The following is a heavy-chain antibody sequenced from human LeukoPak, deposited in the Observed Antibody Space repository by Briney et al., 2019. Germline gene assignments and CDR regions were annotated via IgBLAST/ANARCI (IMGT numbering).Heavy chain of an antibody. CDR3: ARGQIAAAALFDY. D-gene: IGHD6-13*01. V-gene: IGHV4-39*07. Sequence: SETLSLTRTVSGGSISSRSYYWGWIRQPPGKGLEWIGSIYYSGSTYYNPSLKSRVTISVDTSKNQFSLKLSSVTAADTAVYYCARGQIAAAALFDYWGQGTLVTVSS. CDR2: IYYSGST. CDR1: GGSISSRSYY. J-gene: IGHJ4*02.